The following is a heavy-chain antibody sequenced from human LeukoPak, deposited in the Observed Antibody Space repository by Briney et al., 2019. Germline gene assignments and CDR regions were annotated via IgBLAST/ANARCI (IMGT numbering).Heavy chain of an antibody. CDR1: GYTFTGYY. D-gene: IGHD6-13*01. J-gene: IGHJ4*02. CDR3: VRAGYSSSWYLYF. CDR2: INPNSGGT. V-gene: IGHV1-2*02. Sequence: ASVKVSCKASGYTFTGYYMHWVRQAPGQGLEWMGWINPNSGGTNYAQKFQGRVTMTRDTSISTAYMELFSLRSDDTAVYYCVRAGYSSSWYLYFWGQGTLVTVSS.